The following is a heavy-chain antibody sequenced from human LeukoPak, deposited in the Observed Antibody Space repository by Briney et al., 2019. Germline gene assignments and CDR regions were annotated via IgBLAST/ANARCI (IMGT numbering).Heavy chain of an antibody. D-gene: IGHD1-26*01. V-gene: IGHV3-21*01. J-gene: IGHJ3*02. CDR1: GFTFSSYS. Sequence: GGSLRLSCAASGFTFSSYSMNWVRQAPGKGLEWVSSISSSSSYIYYADSVKGRFTISRDNAKNSLYLQMSSLRAEDTAVYYCARGSGRYLATDGFDIWGQGTMVTVSS. CDR3: ARGSGRYLATDGFDI. CDR2: ISSSSSYI.